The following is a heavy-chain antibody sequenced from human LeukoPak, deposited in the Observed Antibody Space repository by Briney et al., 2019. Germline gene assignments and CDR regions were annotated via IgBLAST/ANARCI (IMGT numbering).Heavy chain of an antibody. V-gene: IGHV1-2*02. J-gene: IGHJ4*02. CDR2: INPNSGGT. CDR1: GYTFTDYY. CDR3: ARDLRSTSSAAAGY. D-gene: IGHD6-13*01. Sequence: ASVKVSCKASGYTFTDYYMHWVRQAPGQGLEWMGWINPNSGGTNYGQKFQGRVTMTRDTSISTAYMELSRLRSDDTAVYYCARDLRSTSSAAAGYWGQGTLVTVSS.